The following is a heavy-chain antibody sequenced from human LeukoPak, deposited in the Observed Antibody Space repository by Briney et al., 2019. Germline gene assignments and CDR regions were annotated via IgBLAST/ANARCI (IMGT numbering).Heavy chain of an antibody. CDR1: GGSFSGYY. V-gene: IGHV4-34*01. J-gene: IGHJ5*02. D-gene: IGHD3-22*01. CDR3: ARDGRYDMGWFDP. Sequence: SETLSLTCAVYGGSFSGYYWSWIRQPPGKGLEWIGEINHSGSTNYNPSLKSRVTISVDTSKNQFSLKVSSVTAADTAVYYCARDGRYDMGWFDPWGQGTLVTVSS. CDR2: INHSGST.